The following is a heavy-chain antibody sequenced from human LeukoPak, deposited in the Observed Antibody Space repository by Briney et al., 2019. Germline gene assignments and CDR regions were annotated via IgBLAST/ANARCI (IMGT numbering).Heavy chain of an antibody. D-gene: IGHD3-9*01. CDR3: AKGGPSYYDILTGYPRTYAFDI. CDR1: GFTFSSYG. V-gene: IGHV3-30*18. J-gene: IGHJ3*02. Sequence: GGSLRLSCAASGFTFSSYGMHWVRQAPGKGLEWVAVISYDGSNKYYADSVKGRFTISRDNSKNTLYLQMNSLRAEDTAVYYCAKGGPSYYDILTGYPRTYAFDIWGQGTLVTVSS. CDR2: ISYDGSNK.